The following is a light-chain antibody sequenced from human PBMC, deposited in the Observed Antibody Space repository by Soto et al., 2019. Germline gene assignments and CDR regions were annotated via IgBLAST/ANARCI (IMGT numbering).Light chain of an antibody. CDR1: QDIKNA. V-gene: IGKV1-13*02. J-gene: IGKJ3*01. CDR2: DAS. CDR3: QQCKSSPFT. Sequence: AIHLTQSPSSLSASVGDRVTVTCRAGQDIKNALVWYQQKPGKAPKLLIYDASNLESGVPSRFSGSGSGTAFTLTISSLQPDDSATYYCQQCKSSPFTFGPGTKVEI.